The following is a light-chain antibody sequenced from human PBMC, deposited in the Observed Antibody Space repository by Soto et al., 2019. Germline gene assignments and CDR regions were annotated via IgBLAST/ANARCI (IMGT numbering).Light chain of an antibody. Sequence: QSALTQPPSGSGSPGQSVTISCTGTSSDVGGYNHVSWYQQNPCKAPKLMIYDVSKRPSGVPDRFSGSKSGNTASLTISGLQAEYEADYYCASYAGSNNSVFGTGTKLTVL. CDR2: DVS. CDR1: SSDVGGYNH. CDR3: ASYAGSNNSV. V-gene: IGLV2-8*01. J-gene: IGLJ1*01.